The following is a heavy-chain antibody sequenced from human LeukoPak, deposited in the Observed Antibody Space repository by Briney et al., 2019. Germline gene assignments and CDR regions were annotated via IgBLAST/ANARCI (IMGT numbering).Heavy chain of an antibody. CDR3: ALLWFGELLP. J-gene: IGHJ5*02. CDR2: ISSSSSYI. Sequence: GGSLRLSCAASGFTFSSYSMNWVCQAPGKGLEWVSSISSSSSYIYYADSVKRRFTISRGNAKNSLYLQMNRLRAVDTAVYYCALLWFGELLPWGQGTLVTVSS. CDR1: GFTFSSYS. D-gene: IGHD3-10*01. V-gene: IGHV3-21*01.